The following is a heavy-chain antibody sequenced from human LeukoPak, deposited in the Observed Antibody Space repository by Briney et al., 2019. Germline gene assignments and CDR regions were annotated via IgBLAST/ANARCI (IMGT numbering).Heavy chain of an antibody. CDR1: GFTFTSYS. Sequence: GGSLRLSCATSGFTFTSYSMNWVRQAPGKGLEWVSTISGGGGSTYYADPVKGRFTISRDNSKNTLYLQVNSLRAEDTAVYYCAKGGKWDVTPFDYWGQGTLVTVSS. V-gene: IGHV3-23*01. CDR2: ISGGGGST. CDR3: AKGGKWDVTPFDY. D-gene: IGHD1-26*01. J-gene: IGHJ4*02.